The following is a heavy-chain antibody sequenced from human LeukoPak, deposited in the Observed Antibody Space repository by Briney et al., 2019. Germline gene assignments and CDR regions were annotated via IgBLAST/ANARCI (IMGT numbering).Heavy chain of an antibody. CDR3: ARDSSRGLYYFDY. CDR1: GFTFSSYS. Sequence: GGSLRLSCAASGFTFSSYSMNWVRQAPGKGLEWVSYISSSSSTIYYADSVKGRFTISRDNAKNSLYLQMNSLRAEDTAVYYCARDSSRGLYYFDYWGQGTLVTVST. V-gene: IGHV3-48*01. CDR2: ISSSSSTI. J-gene: IGHJ4*02. D-gene: IGHD6-6*01.